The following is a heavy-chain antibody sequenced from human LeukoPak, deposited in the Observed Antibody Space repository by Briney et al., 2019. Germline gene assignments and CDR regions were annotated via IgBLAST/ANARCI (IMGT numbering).Heavy chain of an antibody. CDR3: ARLRGYDSSGFDP. D-gene: IGHD3-22*01. CDR1: GYTFTGYY. CDR2: INPNSGGT. V-gene: IGHV1-2*02. Sequence: EASVKVSCKASGYTFTGYYMHWVRQAPGQGLEWMGWINPNSGGTNYAQKFQGRVTMTWDTSISTAYMELSRLRSDDTAVYYCARLRGYDSSGFDPWGQGTLVTVSS. J-gene: IGHJ5*02.